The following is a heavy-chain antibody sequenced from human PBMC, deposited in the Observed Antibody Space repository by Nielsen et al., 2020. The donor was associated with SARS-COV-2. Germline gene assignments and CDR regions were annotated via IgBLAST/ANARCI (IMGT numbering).Heavy chain of an antibody. V-gene: IGHV1-2*06. Sequence: ASVKVSCKASGYTFTVFGISWVRQAPGQGLEWMGRINPNSGGTNYAQKFQGRVTMTRDTSISTAYMELSRLRSDDTAVYYCARDVGAFVADYWGQGTLVTVSS. CDR1: GYTFTVFG. J-gene: IGHJ4*02. CDR3: ARDVGAFVADY. D-gene: IGHD1-26*01. CDR2: INPNSGGT.